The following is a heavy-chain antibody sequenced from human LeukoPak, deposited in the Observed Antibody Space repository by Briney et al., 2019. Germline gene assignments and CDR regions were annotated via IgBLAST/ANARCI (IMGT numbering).Heavy chain of an antibody. V-gene: IGHV4-59*12. CDR1: GGSISSYY. Sequence: SETLSLTCTASGGSISSYYWSWIRQPPGKGLEWIGYIYYSGSTNYNPSLKSRVTISVDTSKNQFSLKLSSVTAADTAVYYCARGGGRRGYSSGYWGNDAFDIWGQGTMVSVSS. CDR3: ARGGGRRGYSSGYWGNDAFDI. D-gene: IGHD5-18*01. J-gene: IGHJ3*02. CDR2: IYYSGST.